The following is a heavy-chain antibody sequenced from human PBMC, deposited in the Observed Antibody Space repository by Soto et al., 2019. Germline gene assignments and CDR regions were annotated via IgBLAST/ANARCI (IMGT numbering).Heavy chain of an antibody. D-gene: IGHD4-17*01. CDR2: IYYSGTA. Sequence: PSETLSLTCTVSGRSIIGSGFDWAWIRQPPGKGLEWIGSIYYSGTANYSPSLKSRLAIDVDTSKNQFSLRLSSVTAADTAVYYCATRSGDYVGWFDPWGQGTRVS. CDR3: ATRSGDYVGWFDP. CDR1: GRSIIGSGFD. V-gene: IGHV4-39*01. J-gene: IGHJ5*02.